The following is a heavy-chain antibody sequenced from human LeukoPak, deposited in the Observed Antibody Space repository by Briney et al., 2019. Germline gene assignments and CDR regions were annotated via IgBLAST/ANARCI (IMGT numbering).Heavy chain of an antibody. J-gene: IGHJ3*02. CDR3: AREPAFPLRFGELAHAFDI. CDR2: ISAYNGNT. CDR1: GYTFTSYG. V-gene: IGHV1-18*04. D-gene: IGHD3-10*01. Sequence: GASVKVSCKASGYTFTSYGISWVRQAPGQGLEWMGWISAYNGNTNYAQKFQGRVTITADESTSTAYMELSSLRSEDTAVYYCAREPAFPLRFGELAHAFDIWGQGTMVTVSS.